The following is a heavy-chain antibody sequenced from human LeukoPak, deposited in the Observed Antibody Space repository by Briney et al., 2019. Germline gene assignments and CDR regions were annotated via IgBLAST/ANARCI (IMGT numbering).Heavy chain of an antibody. CDR3: AREELRGPRAYCSSTSCFRGYFDY. CDR1: GYSISSGYY. CDR2: IYHSGST. V-gene: IGHV4-38-2*02. J-gene: IGHJ4*02. D-gene: IGHD2-2*01. Sequence: SETLSLTCTVSGYSISSGYYWGWIRQPPGKGLECIGSIYHSGSTYYNPSLKSRVTISVDTSKNQSSLQLTSVTAANTAVYYCAREELRGPRAYCSSTSCFRGYFDYWGQGTLVTVSS.